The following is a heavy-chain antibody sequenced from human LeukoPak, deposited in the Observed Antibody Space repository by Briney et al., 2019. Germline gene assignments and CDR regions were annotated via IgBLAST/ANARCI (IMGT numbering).Heavy chain of an antibody. CDR3: ARSCSSTSCYAELDY. V-gene: IGHV3-21*04. CDR2: ISSSSYI. D-gene: IGHD2-2*01. Sequence: GGSLRLSCAASGFTFSSYSMNWVRQAPGKGLEWVSSISSSSYIYYADSVKGRFTISRDNSKNTLYLQMNSLRAEDTAVYYCARSCSSTSCYAELDYWGQGTLVTVSS. J-gene: IGHJ4*02. CDR1: GFTFSSYS.